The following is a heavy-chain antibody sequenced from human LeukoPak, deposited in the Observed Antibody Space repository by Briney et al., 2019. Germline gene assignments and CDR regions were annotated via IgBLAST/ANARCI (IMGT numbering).Heavy chain of an antibody. D-gene: IGHD3-3*01. CDR2: IYYSGST. V-gene: IGHV4-39*01. Sequence: SETLSLTCTVSGGSISSSSYYWGWIRQPPGKGLEWIGSIYYSGSTYYNPSLKSRVTISVDTSKNQFSLKLSSVTAADTAVYYCATRYDFGSGYRVYFDYWGQGTLVTVSS. CDR3: ATRYDFGSGYRVYFDY. CDR1: GGSISSSSYY. J-gene: IGHJ4*02.